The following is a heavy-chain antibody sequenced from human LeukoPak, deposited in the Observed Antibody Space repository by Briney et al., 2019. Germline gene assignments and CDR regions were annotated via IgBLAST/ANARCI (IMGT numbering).Heavy chain of an antibody. CDR1: GFTFSSYG. J-gene: IGHJ5*02. Sequence: PGRPLRLSCAASGFTFSSYGMHWVRQAPGKGLEWVAVISYDGSNKYYADSVKGRFTISRDNSKNTLYLQMNSLRAEDTAVYYCAGYSGTNWFDPWGQGTLLTVSS. V-gene: IGHV3-30*03. CDR3: AGYSGTNWFDP. D-gene: IGHD1-26*01. CDR2: ISYDGSNK.